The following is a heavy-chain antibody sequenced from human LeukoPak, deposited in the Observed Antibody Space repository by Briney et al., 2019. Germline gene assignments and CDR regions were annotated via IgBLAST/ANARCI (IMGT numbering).Heavy chain of an antibody. CDR1: GGSITTGSYF. CDR2: MYYSGST. D-gene: IGHD3-10*01. J-gene: IGHJ6*03. V-gene: IGHV4-39*01. Sequence: SETLSLTCTVSGGSITTGSYFWGWVRQPPGKGLEWIASMYYSGSTYYNPSLKSRVTISVDTSKNQFSLKLSSVTAADTAVYYCARHRGLRSYYYYYMDVWGKGTTVTISS. CDR3: ARHRGLRSYYYYYMDV.